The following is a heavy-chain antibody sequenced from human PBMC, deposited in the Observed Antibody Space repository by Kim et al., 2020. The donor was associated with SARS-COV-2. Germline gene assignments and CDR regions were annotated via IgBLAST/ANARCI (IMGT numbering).Heavy chain of an antibody. J-gene: IGHJ6*02. CDR1: GASVSSHY. CDR2: IYHSGST. CDR3: ARDTVRGGTDV. V-gene: IGHV4-59*02. Sequence: SETLSLTCSVSGASVSSHYWNWIRQSPGRGLECIGYIYHSGSTDYNPSLISRVSMSIDVSKNQFTLRLRSVAAADTGVYYCARDTVRGGTDVWGQGTTVTVSS. D-gene: IGHD3-10*01.